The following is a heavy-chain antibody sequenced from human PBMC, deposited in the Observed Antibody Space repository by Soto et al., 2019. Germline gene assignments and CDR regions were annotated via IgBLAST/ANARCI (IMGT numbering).Heavy chain of an antibody. J-gene: IGHJ4*02. D-gene: IGHD2-15*01. CDR3: AKIFGYCSGGSCYLNDFDY. CDR2: ISYDGSNK. V-gene: IGHV3-30*18. Sequence: QVQLVESGGGVVQPGRSLRLSCAASGFTFSSYGMHWVRQAPGKGLEWVAVISYDGSNKYYADSVKGRFTISRDNSKNTLYLQMNSLRAEDTAVYYCAKIFGYCSGGSCYLNDFDYWGQGTLVTVSS. CDR1: GFTFSSYG.